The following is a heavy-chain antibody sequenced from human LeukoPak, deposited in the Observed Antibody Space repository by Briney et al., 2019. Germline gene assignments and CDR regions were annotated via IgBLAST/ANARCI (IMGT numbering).Heavy chain of an antibody. D-gene: IGHD3-22*01. CDR2: IWYDGSNK. CDR3: VSDSTSSGDTLAYYFDY. V-gene: IGHV3-33*01. CDR1: GFTFSSYG. Sequence: GGSLRLSCAASGFTFSSYGMHWVRQAPGKGLEWVAVIWYDGSNKYYADSVKGRFTISRDNSKNTLYLQMNSLRAEDTAVYYCVSDSTSSGDTLAYYFDYWGQGTLVTVSS. J-gene: IGHJ4*02.